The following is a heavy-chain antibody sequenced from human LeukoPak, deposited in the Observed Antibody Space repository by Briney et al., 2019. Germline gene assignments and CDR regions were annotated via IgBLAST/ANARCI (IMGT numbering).Heavy chain of an antibody. V-gene: IGHV4-59*01. Sequence: SETLSLTCTVSGGSISSYYWSWIRQPPGKGLEWIGYIYYSGSTNYNPPLKSRVTISVDTSKNQFSLKLSSVTAADTAVYYCARGDYVNLVDYWGQGTPVTVSS. CDR2: IYYSGST. CDR1: GGSISSYY. CDR3: ARGDYVNLVDY. D-gene: IGHD4-17*01. J-gene: IGHJ4*02.